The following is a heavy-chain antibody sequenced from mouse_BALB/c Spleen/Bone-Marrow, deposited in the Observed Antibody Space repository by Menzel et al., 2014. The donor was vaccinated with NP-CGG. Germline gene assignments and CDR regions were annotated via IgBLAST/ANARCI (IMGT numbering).Heavy chain of an antibody. CDR2: IDPANGNT. V-gene: IGHV14-3*02. D-gene: IGHD2-14*01. CDR1: GFNIKDTY. CDR3: ASYRYAWYFDV. J-gene: IGHJ1*01. Sequence: VQLKQSGAELVKPGASVKLSCTASGFNIKDTYLHWVKQRPEQGLEWIGRIDPANGNTKYDPKFQGKAPITADTSSNTAYLQLSSLTSEDTAVYYCASYRYAWYFDVWGAGTTVTVSS.